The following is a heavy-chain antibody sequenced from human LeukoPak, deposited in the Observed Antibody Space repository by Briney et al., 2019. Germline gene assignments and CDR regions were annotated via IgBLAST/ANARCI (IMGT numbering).Heavy chain of an antibody. D-gene: IGHD6-19*01. CDR1: GSTFTSYG. CDR3: ARDLAVAGTADY. Sequence: GASAKVSCKASGSTFTSYGISWVRQAPGQGLEWMGWISAYNGNTNYAQKLQGRVTMTTDTSTSTAYMELRSLRSDDTAVYYCARDLAVAGTADYWGQGTLVTVSS. V-gene: IGHV1-18*01. J-gene: IGHJ4*02. CDR2: ISAYNGNT.